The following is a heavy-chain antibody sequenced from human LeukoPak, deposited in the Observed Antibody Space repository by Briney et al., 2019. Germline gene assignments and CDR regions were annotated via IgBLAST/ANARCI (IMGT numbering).Heavy chain of an antibody. J-gene: IGHJ4*02. D-gene: IGHD1-26*01. CDR1: GYTFSGYY. V-gene: IGHV1-2*02. CDR3: ARAPQVGATTINFDY. CDR2: THPNSGGT. Sequence: ASVKVSCKTSGYTFSGYYMNWVRQAPGQGLEWMGWTHPNSGGTYYAQKFKGRVTMTRDTSITTANMELSWLTSDDTAVYYCARAPQVGATTINFDYWGQGTLVTVSS.